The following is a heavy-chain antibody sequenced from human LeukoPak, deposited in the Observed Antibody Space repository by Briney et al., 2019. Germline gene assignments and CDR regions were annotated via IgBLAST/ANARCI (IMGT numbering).Heavy chain of an antibody. CDR3: ATGERLGLFDY. J-gene: IGHJ4*02. CDR2: FDPEDGET. Sequence: ASVKVSCKASGGTFSSYAISWVRQAPGKGLEWMGGFDPEDGETIYAQKFQGRVTMTEDTSTDTAYMELSSLRSEDTAVYYCATGERLGLFDYWGQGTLVTVSS. V-gene: IGHV1-24*01. D-gene: IGHD1-26*01. CDR1: GGTFSSYA.